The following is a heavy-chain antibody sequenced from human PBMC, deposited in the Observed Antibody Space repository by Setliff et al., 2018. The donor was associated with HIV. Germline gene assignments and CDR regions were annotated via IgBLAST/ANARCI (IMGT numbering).Heavy chain of an antibody. CDR2: IYFSGSV. Sequence: PSETLSLTCAVSGYSISSGCYWGWIRQPPGKGLEWIGSIYFSGSVFYNPSLNSRVIISIDTSRNQYSLKLSSVTGADTAVYYCARVSSVIELQGGDYFDSWGQGLLVTVSS. J-gene: IGHJ4*02. D-gene: IGHD1-7*01. V-gene: IGHV4-38-2*01. CDR1: GYSISSGCY. CDR3: ARVSSVIELQGGDYFDS.